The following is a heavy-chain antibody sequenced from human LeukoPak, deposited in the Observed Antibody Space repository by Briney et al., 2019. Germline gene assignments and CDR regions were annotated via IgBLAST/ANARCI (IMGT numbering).Heavy chain of an antibody. CDR2: MNPNSGNT. V-gene: IGHV1-8*01. CDR3: ARTLSYYYYVDV. Sequence: ASVKVSCKASGYTFTSYDINWVRQATGQGLEWMGWMNPNSGNTGYAQKFQGRVTMTRNTSISTAYMELSSLRSEDTAVYYCARTLSYYYYVDVWGKGTTVTVSS. D-gene: IGHD2/OR15-2a*01. J-gene: IGHJ6*03. CDR1: GYTFTSYD.